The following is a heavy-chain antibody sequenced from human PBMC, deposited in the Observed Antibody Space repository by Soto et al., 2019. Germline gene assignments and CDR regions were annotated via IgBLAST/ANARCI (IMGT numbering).Heavy chain of an antibody. V-gene: IGHV3-23*01. CDR2: ISGRGDST. Sequence: EVQLLESGGGLVQPGGSLRLSCAASGFTFSRFAMSWVRQAPGKGLERVSGISGRGDSTYYVNSVKGSFTISRDNSKNALFLRMPSLGSEDTAVYYSAKDSDCYASFDYWGQVSLVTVSS. CDR3: AKDSDCYASFDY. D-gene: IGHD2-21*02. J-gene: IGHJ4*02. CDR1: GFTFSRFA.